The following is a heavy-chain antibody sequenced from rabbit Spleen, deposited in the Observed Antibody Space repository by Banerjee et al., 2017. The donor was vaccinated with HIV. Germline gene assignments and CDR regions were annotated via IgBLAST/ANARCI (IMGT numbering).Heavy chain of an antibody. D-gene: IGHD1-1*01. CDR2: IDAGGTDST. J-gene: IGHJ4*01. V-gene: IGHV1S40*01. CDR1: GFTLSSYY. Sequence: QSLEESGGDLVKPGASLTLTCTVSGFTLSSYYMCWFRQAPGKGLEWIACIDAGGTDSTYYASWAKGRFTISKTSSTTVTLRLPSLTVADTATYFCARDLVAVIGWNFSLWGPGNLVTVS. CDR3: ARDLVAVIGWNFSL.